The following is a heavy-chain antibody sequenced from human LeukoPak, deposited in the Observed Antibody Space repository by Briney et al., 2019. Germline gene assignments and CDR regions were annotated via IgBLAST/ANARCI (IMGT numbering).Heavy chain of an antibody. CDR2: ISSSSSTI. J-gene: IGHJ4*02. Sequence: GGSLRLSCAASGFTFSSYSMNWVRQAPGKGLEWVSYISSSSSTIYYADSVKGRFTISRDNAKNSLYLQMKSLRAEDTAVHYCARGGAYYDSSGYYFDMVDYWGQGTLVTVSS. CDR1: GFTFSSYS. CDR3: ARGGAYYDSSGYYFDMVDY. V-gene: IGHV3-48*01. D-gene: IGHD3-22*01.